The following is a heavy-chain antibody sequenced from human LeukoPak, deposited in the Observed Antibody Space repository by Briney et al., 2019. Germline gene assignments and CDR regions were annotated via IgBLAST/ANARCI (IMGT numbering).Heavy chain of an antibody. V-gene: IGHV1-18*01. Sequence: ASVKVSCKASGYTFTSYGICWVRQAPGQGPEWMGWISPHNGDTKYAQKLQGRVTMTTDTSTSTAYMELRSLRSDDTAVYYCARHLIVTSYWYGAGYSGTYSESDAFDLWGQGTMVTVSS. CDR3: ARHLIVTSYWYGAGYSGTYSESDAFDL. J-gene: IGHJ3*01. CDR2: ISPHNGDT. D-gene: IGHD1-26*01. CDR1: GYTFTSYG.